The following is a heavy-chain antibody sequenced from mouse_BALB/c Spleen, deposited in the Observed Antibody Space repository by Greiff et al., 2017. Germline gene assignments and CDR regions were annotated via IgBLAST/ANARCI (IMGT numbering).Heavy chain of an antibody. CDR1: GFNIKDTY. V-gene: IGHV14-3*02. CDR3: ARSLYDYEGAWFAY. J-gene: IGHJ3*01. D-gene: IGHD2-4*01. Sequence: VQLQQSGAELVKPGASVKLSCTASGFNIKDTYMHWVKQRPEQGLEWIGRIDPANGNTKYDPKFQGKATITADTSSNTAYLQLSSLTSEDTAVYYCARSLYDYEGAWFAYWGQGTLVTVSA. CDR2: IDPANGNT.